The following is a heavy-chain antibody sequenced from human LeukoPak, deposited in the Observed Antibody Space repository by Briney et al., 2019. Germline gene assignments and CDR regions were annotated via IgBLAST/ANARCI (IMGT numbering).Heavy chain of an antibody. D-gene: IGHD5-12*01. CDR1: GFTFSSYA. Sequence: GGSLRLSCAASGFTFSSYAMSWVRQAPGKGLEWVSYIDSSSSTIHYADSVKGRFTISRDNAENSLYLQTNSLRVEDTAVYYCARLWGDATIFDLWGQGTLVTVSS. V-gene: IGHV3-48*01. CDR3: ARLWGDATIFDL. CDR2: IDSSSSTI. J-gene: IGHJ4*02.